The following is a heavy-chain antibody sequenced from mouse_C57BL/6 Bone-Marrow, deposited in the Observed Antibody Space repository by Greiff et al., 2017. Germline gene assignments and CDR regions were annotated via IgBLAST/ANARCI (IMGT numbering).Heavy chain of an antibody. CDR3: AKNTYGSSPAGFAY. CDR1: GFSLTSYG. J-gene: IGHJ3*01. V-gene: IGHV2-5*01. D-gene: IGHD1-1*01. Sequence: QVQLKESGPGLVQPSQSLSITCTVSGFSLTSYGVHWVRQSPGKGLEWLGVIWRGGSTDYTAAFLSRLSLTKDNSKRQVFFKMNSLQADDTAIYYCAKNTYGSSPAGFAYWGQGTLVTVSA. CDR2: IWRGGST.